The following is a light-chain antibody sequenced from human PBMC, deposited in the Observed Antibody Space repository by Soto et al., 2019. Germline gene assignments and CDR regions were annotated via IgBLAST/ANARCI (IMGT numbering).Light chain of an antibody. CDR2: GVN. Sequence: QSVLTQPASVSGSPGQSITISCTGTSNDVGGYNLVSWFQQHPGKAPKLMISGVNKRPSGVSNRFSGSKSANTASLTISGLQAEDEADYYCCSHVGGSSPQWVFGGGTQLTVL. V-gene: IGLV2-23*02. J-gene: IGLJ3*02. CDR1: SNDVGGYNL. CDR3: CSHVGGSSPQWV.